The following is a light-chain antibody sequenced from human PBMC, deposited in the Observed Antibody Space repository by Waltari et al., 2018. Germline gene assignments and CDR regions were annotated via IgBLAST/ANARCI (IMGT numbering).Light chain of an antibody. CDR1: QSLSKW. V-gene: IGKV1-5*03. CDR2: KAS. J-gene: IGKJ4*01. CDR3: QQYNSYSLLS. Sequence: DIQMTQSPSTLSASVGDRVIFSCRASQSLSKWLAWYQQKPGKAPKLLIYKASTLESGVQSRFSGSGSGTEFTLTISSLQPEDFATYYCQQYNSYSLLSFGGGTKVEIK.